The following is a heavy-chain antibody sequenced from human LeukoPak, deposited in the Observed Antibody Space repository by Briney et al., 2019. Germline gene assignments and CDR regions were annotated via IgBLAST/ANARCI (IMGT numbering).Heavy chain of an antibody. CDR2: IYYSGST. V-gene: IGHV4-39*01. J-gene: IGHJ5*02. CDR1: GGSISSSSYY. D-gene: IGHD6-13*01. CDR3: ARQIRYSSSWYEREEACWFDP. Sequence: PSETLSLTCTVSGGSISSSSYYWGWIRQPPGKGLEWIGSIYYSGSTYYNPSLKSRATISVDTSKNQFSLKLSSVTAADTAVYYCARQIRYSSSWYEREEACWFDPWGQGTLVTVSS.